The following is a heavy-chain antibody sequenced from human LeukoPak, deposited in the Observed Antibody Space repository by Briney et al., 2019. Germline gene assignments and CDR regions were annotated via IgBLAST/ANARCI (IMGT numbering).Heavy chain of an antibody. D-gene: IGHD3-16*01. CDR2: MNPNSGNT. J-gene: IGHJ3*02. Sequence: ASVTVSCKASGYTFTSYDINWVRQATGQGLEWMGWMNPNSGNTGYAQKFQGRVTMTRNTSISTAYMELSSLRSEDTAVYYCARPYPRLDDAFDIWGQGTMVTVSS. V-gene: IGHV1-8*01. CDR3: ARPYPRLDDAFDI. CDR1: GYTFTSYD.